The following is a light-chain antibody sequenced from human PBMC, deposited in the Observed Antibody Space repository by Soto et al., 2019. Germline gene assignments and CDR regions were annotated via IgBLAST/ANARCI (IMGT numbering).Light chain of an antibody. CDR2: SVS. CDR1: SSDIGAYDH. CDR3: SSYKRTSRVYV. J-gene: IGLJ1*01. V-gene: IGLV2-14*01. Sequence: QSVLTQPASVSGSPGQSITISCSGTSSDIGAYDHVAWFQQFPGKTPKLVIYSVSNRPSGVSYRFSGSKSGNTASLTISGLQAEDETEYFCSSYKRTSRVYVFGTGTKVTVL.